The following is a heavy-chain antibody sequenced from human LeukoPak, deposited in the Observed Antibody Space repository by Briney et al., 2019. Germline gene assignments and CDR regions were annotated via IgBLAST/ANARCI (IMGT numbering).Heavy chain of an antibody. J-gene: IGHJ4*02. CDR1: GGSFSGYY. V-gene: IGHV4-34*01. Sequence: SSETLSLTCAVYGGSFSGYYWSWICQPPGKGLEWIGEINHSGSTNYNPSLKSRVTISVDTSKNQFSLKLSSVTAADTAVYYCARGDGDYWGQGTLVTVSS. CDR3: ARGDGDY. CDR2: INHSGST.